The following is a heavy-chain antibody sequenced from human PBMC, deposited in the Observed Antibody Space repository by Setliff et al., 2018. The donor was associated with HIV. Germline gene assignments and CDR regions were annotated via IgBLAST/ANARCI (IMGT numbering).Heavy chain of an antibody. CDR2: IWYDGSNE. D-gene: IGHD2-2*01. J-gene: IGHJ4*02. CDR1: GFSLSYHG. Sequence: PGGSLRLSCAASGFSLSYHGMHWVRQAPGKGLEWVAIIWYDGSNEYYADSVKGRFTISRDNSKNTLYLQMDSLRAEDTAVYYCVRDQNTPSRCRSKTCINPGDYWGLGTLVTVS. V-gene: IGHV3-33*01. CDR3: VRDQNTPSRCRSKTCINPGDY.